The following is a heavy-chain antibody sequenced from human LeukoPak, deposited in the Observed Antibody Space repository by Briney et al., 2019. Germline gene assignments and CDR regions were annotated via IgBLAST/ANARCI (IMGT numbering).Heavy chain of an antibody. V-gene: IGHV4-38-2*02. J-gene: IGHJ4*02. Sequence: SETLSLTCTVSGYSISSGYYWGWIRQPPGKGLEWIGSIYHSGSTYYNPSLKSRVTISVDTSKNQFSLKLSSVTAADTAVYYCARAVRDSGSYYQVDYWGQGTLVTVSS. CDR2: IYHSGST. D-gene: IGHD1-26*01. CDR1: GYSISSGYY. CDR3: ARAVRDSGSYYQVDY.